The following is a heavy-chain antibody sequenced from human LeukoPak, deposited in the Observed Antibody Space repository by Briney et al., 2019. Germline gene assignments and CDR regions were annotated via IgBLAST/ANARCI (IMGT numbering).Heavy chain of an antibody. CDR2: IRYDGSNK. CDR1: GFTFSSYG. Sequence: GGSLRLSCAASGFTFSSYGMHWVRQAPGKGLEWVAFIRYDGSNKYYADSVKGRFTISRDNSKNTLYLQMNSLRAEDTAVYYCAKSGIVVVPAAPTMDGYWGQGTPVTVSS. D-gene: IGHD2-2*01. CDR3: AKSGIVVVPAAPTMDGY. V-gene: IGHV3-30*02. J-gene: IGHJ4*02.